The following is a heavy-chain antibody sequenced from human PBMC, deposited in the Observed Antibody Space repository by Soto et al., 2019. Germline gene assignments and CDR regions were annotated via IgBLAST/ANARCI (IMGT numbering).Heavy chain of an antibody. V-gene: IGHV4-34*01. D-gene: IGHD2-2*01. CDR2: INHSGST. CDR3: ARGVGYCSSTSCYDNYYYMDV. Sequence: SETLSLTCAVYGGSFSGYYWSWIRQPPGKGLEWIGEINHSGSTNYNPYLKSRVTISVDTSKNQFSLKLSSVTAADTAVYYCARGVGYCSSTSCYDNYYYMDVWGKGTTVTVSS. CDR1: GGSFSGYY. J-gene: IGHJ6*03.